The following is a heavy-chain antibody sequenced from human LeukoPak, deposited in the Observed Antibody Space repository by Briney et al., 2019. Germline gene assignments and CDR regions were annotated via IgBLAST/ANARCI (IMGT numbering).Heavy chain of an antibody. J-gene: IGHJ3*02. CDR1: GFTLSSYW. D-gene: IGHD3-22*01. CDR3: ARVTYYYDSSGYYADAFDI. CDR2: IKQDGSEK. V-gene: IGHV3-7*01. Sequence: GGSLRLSCAASGFTLSSYWMSWVRQAPGKGLEWVANIKQDGSEKYYVDSVKGRFTISRDNAKNSLYLQMSSLRVEDTAVYYCARVTYYYDSSGYYADAFDIWGQGTMVTVSS.